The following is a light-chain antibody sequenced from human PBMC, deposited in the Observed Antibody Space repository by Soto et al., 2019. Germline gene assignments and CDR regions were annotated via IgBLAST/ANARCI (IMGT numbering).Light chain of an antibody. J-gene: IGLJ7*01. V-gene: IGLV4-69*01. CDR2: VNSDGSH. CDR3: QTWGTGVAV. Sequence: QLVLTQSPSASASLGASVKLTCTLSSGHSNYAIAWHQQLPEKGPRYLMKVNSDGSHNKGDGIPDRFSGSSSGAERYLTISSLQSEDEADYYCQTWGTGVAVFGGGTQLTVL. CDR1: SGHSNYA.